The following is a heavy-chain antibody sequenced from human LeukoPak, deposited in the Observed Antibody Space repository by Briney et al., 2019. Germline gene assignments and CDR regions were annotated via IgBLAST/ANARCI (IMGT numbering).Heavy chain of an antibody. CDR1: GFTFSSYG. CDR3: ARFPSSGWCNFDY. CDR2: ISASGGGSMI. Sequence: GGSLRLSCAASGFTFSSYGMHWVRQAPGKGLEWVAYISASGGGSMISYADSVRGRFTISRDNAKNSLYLQMNSLRDEDTAVYYRARFPSSGWCNFDYWGQGTLVIVSS. V-gene: IGHV3-48*02. D-gene: IGHD6-19*01. J-gene: IGHJ4*02.